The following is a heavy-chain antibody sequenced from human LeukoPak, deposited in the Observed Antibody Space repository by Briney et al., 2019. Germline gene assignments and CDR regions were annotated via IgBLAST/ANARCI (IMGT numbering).Heavy chain of an antibody. CDR2: LYSGGTT. D-gene: IGHD2-8*02. CDR3: AKDRLVVYAISYFDY. CDR1: GFTVSSNY. Sequence: PGGSLRLSCAASGFTVSSNYMSWVRQAPGKGLEWVSILYSGGTTYYADTVKGRFTISRDNSKNTLYLQMNSLRAEDTAVYYCAKDRLVVYAISYFDYWGQGTLVTVSS. J-gene: IGHJ4*02. V-gene: IGHV3-53*01.